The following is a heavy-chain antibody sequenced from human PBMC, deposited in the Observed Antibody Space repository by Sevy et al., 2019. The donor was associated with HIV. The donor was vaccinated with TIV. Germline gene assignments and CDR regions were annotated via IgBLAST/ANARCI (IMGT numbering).Heavy chain of an antibody. CDR3: ARSLIGSYYVTAFYFDY. V-gene: IGHV3-48*01. Sequence: GGSLRLSCAASGFTFSSYSMNWVRQAPGKGLEWVSYISSSSSTIYYADSVKGRLTISRDNAKNSLYLQMNSLRAEDTAVYYCARSLIGSYYVTAFYFDYWGQGTLVTVSS. CDR1: GFTFSSYS. D-gene: IGHD1-26*01. CDR2: ISSSSSTI. J-gene: IGHJ4*02.